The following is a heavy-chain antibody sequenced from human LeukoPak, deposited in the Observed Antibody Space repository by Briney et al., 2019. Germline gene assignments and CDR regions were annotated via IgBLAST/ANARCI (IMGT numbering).Heavy chain of an antibody. J-gene: IGHJ4*02. CDR2: INPSGGST. V-gene: IGHV1-46*01. CDR1: GYTFTSYY. CDR3: ARELGGYDRSWVPVDY. Sequence: GASVKVSCKASGYTFTSYYTHWVRQAPGQGLEWMGIINPSGGSTSYAQKFQGRVTMTRDTSTSTVYMELSSLRSEDTAVYYCARELGGYDRSWVPVDYWGQGTLVTVSS. D-gene: IGHD5-12*01.